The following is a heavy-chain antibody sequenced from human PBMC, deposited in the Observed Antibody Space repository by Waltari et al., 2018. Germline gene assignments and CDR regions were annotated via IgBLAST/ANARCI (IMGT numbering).Heavy chain of an antibody. J-gene: IGHJ4*02. CDR1: GYSISSGYY. D-gene: IGHD4-17*01. CDR3: ARSTVTRYFDY. Sequence: QVQLQQSGPGLVKPSETLSLTCAVSGYSISSGYYWGWIRQSPGKGLEWIGSIYHSGSAYYNPSLKSRAIISVDTSKDQFSLKLNSVTAADTAVYHCARSTVTRYFDYWGLGTQVTVSS. V-gene: IGHV4-38-2*01. CDR2: IYHSGSA.